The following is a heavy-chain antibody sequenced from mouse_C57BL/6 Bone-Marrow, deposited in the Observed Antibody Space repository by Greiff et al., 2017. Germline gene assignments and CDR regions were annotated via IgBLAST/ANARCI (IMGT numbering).Heavy chain of an antibody. Sequence: VQLKESGGGLVKPGGSLKLSCAASGFTFSDYGMHWVRQAPEKGLEWVAYISSGSSTIYYADTVKGRFTISRDNAKNTLFLQMTSLRSEDTAMYYCAREYYYGSRDWYFDVWGTGTTVTVSS. CDR1: GFTFSDYG. CDR3: AREYYYGSRDWYFDV. CDR2: ISSGSSTI. V-gene: IGHV5-17*01. D-gene: IGHD1-1*01. J-gene: IGHJ1*03.